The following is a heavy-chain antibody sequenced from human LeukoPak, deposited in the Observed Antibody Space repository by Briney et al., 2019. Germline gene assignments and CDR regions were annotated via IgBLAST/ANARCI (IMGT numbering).Heavy chain of an antibody. CDR1: GGSISSYY. V-gene: IGHV4-59*01. CDR3: ARKNPAYCGGDCYSYAFDI. CDR2: IYYSGSI. J-gene: IGHJ3*02. Sequence: PSETLSLTCTVSGGSISSYYWSWIRQPPGKGLEWIGYIYYSGSINYNPSLKSRVTISVDTSKNQFPLKLSSVTAADTAVYYCARKNPAYCGGDCYSYAFDIWGQGTMVTVSS. D-gene: IGHD2-21*01.